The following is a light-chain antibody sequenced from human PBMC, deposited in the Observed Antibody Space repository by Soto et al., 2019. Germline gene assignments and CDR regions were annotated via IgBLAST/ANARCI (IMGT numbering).Light chain of an antibody. CDR3: GTWDSSLSEL. Sequence: QSVLTQPPSVSAAPGQRVSISCSGVSSNIGNNYVSWYQQLPGAAPKLLIYDNGKRPSGIPDRFSGSKSGTSATLDISGLQPGDEADYYCGTWDSSLSELFGTGTKLTVL. CDR1: SSNIGNNY. CDR2: DNG. J-gene: IGLJ1*01. V-gene: IGLV1-51*01.